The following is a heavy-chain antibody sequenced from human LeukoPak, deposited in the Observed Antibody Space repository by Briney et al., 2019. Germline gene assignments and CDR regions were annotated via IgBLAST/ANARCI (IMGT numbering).Heavy chain of an antibody. CDR2: INPNSGGT. D-gene: IGHD3-10*01. CDR1: GYTFTGYY. J-gene: IGHJ4*02. Sequence: ASVKVSCKASGYTFTGYYMHWVRQAPGQGLEWMGWINPNSGGTNYAQKFQGRVTMTRDTSIRTAYMELSRLRSDDTAVYYCARKDITMVRGASSHERWGQGTLVTVSS. V-gene: IGHV1-2*02. CDR3: ARKDITMVRGASSHER.